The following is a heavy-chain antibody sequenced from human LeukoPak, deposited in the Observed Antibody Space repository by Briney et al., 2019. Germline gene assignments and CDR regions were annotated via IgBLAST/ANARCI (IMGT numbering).Heavy chain of an antibody. J-gene: IGHJ4*02. V-gene: IGHV3-48*01. Sequence: GGSLRLSCAASGFTFSSYSMNWVRQAPGKGLEWVSYISSSSSTIYYADSVKGRFTISRDNAKNSLYLQMNSLRAEDTAVYYCARGGVATGDYFDYWGQGTLVTVSS. CDR3: ARGGVATGDYFDY. CDR1: GFTFSSYS. CDR2: ISSSSSTI. D-gene: IGHD5-12*01.